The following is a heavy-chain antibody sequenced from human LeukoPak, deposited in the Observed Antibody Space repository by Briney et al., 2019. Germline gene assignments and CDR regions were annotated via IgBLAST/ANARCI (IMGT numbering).Heavy chain of an antibody. Sequence: GGSLRLSCAASGFTFSSYWMHWVRQAPGKGLVWVSRIKSDGRSTTYADSVKGRFTISRDNAKNTLYLQMNSLGAEDTAVYYCARGGSPPEALGDAFNIWGQGTMVTVSS. D-gene: IGHD1-26*01. CDR3: ARGGSPPEALGDAFNI. J-gene: IGHJ3*02. CDR1: GFTFSSYW. V-gene: IGHV3-74*01. CDR2: IKSDGRST.